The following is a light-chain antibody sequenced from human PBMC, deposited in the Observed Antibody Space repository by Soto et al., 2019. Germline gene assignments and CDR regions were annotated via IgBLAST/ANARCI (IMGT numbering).Light chain of an antibody. CDR3: AAWDDSLNGVV. J-gene: IGLJ2*01. CDR2: TNN. Sequence: QSVLTQPPSASGTPGQRVTISCSGSNSNIRSNTVNWYQQLPGTAPKLLIYTNNHRPSGVPDRFSGSKSGTSASLAISGLQSEDEADYYCAAWDDSLNGVVFGGGTKLTVL. CDR1: NSNIRSNT. V-gene: IGLV1-44*01.